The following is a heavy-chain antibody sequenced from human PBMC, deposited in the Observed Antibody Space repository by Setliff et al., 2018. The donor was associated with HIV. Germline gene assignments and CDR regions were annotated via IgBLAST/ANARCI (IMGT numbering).Heavy chain of an antibody. V-gene: IGHV4-34*01. CDR3: ARGRHCMDGRCYPHYYYYHHYTDV. J-gene: IGHJ6*03. D-gene: IGHD2-15*01. Sequence: SETLSLTCAVYGGSFSGYYWNWVRQPPGKGLEWIGEINLIRRTNYNPSLKSRVSISLDTSKNQFSLKLTSVTVADTAVYYCARGRHCMDGRCYPHYYYYHHYTDVWGTGTTVTVSS. CDR1: GGSFSGYY. CDR2: INLIRRT.